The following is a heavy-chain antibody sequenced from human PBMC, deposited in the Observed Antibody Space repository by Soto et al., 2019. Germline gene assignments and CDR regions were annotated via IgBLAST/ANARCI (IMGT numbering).Heavy chain of an antibody. V-gene: IGHV4-31*03. CDR2: IYYSGST. J-gene: IGHJ2*01. Sequence: QVQLQESGPGLVKPSQTLSLTCTVSGGSISSGGYYWSWIRQHPGKGLEWIGYIYYSGSTYYNPSLKSRVTIAGDTSKNQFSLKLSSVTAADTAVYYCAREVAQKFRYFDLLGRGTLVTVSS. CDR1: GGSISSGGYY. CDR3: AREVAQKFRYFDL.